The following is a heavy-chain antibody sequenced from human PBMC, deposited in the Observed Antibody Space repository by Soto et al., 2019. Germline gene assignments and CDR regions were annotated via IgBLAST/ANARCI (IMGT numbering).Heavy chain of an antibody. Sequence: GLSLKVSSSGSGYSFIDFCSGWVRQVPRKXXXXXXXXYPGDSDTRYSPSFQGHVTISADKSISTAYLQWSTLKASDTAMYYCARLGFEYDTSTPYYNVLHYYGVDVWGQGTTVTVSS. CDR2: XYPGDSDT. CDR1: GYSFIDFC. D-gene: IGHD3-9*01. CDR3: ARLGFEYDTSTPYYNVLHYYGVDV. J-gene: IGHJ6*02. V-gene: IGHV5-51*01.